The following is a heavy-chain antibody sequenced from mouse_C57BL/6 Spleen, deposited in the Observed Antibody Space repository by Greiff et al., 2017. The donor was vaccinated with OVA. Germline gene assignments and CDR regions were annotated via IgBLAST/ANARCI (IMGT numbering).Heavy chain of an antibody. CDR3: ARAYYGNSYYFDY. CDR1: GYTFTSYW. CDR2: IYPGSGST. D-gene: IGHD2-10*01. Sequence: VQLQQPGAELVKPGASVKMSCKASGYTFTSYWITWVKQRPGQGLEWIGDIYPGSGSTNYNEKFKSKATLTVDTSSSTAYMQLSSLTSEDSAVYYCARAYYGNSYYFDYWGQGTTLTVSS. V-gene: IGHV1-55*01. J-gene: IGHJ2*01.